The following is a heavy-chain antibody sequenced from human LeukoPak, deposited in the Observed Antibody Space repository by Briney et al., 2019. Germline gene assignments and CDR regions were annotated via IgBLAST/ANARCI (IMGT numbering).Heavy chain of an antibody. CDR1: GGSIRRSNYY. D-gene: IGHD1-26*01. CDR3: ARWEESDAFDI. CDR2: IYYSGST. J-gene: IGHJ3*02. V-gene: IGHV4-39*01. Sequence: SETLSLTCTVSGGSIRRSNYYWGWIRQPPGKGLEWIGSIYYSGSTNYNPSLKSRVTISVDTSKNQFSLKLSSVTAADTAMYYCARWEESDAFDIWGQGTVVTVSS.